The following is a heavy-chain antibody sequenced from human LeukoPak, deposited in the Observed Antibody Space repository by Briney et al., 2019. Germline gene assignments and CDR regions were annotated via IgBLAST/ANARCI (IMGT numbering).Heavy chain of an antibody. Sequence: PGGSLRLSCAASGFTFSSYSMNWVRQAPGKGLEWVSSISSSSSYIYYAGSVKGRFTISRDNAKNSLYLQMNSLRAEDTAVYYCARDGQQLPFDYWGQGTLVTASS. CDR2: ISSSSSYI. V-gene: IGHV3-21*01. D-gene: IGHD6-13*01. CDR3: ARDGQQLPFDY. J-gene: IGHJ4*02. CDR1: GFTFSSYS.